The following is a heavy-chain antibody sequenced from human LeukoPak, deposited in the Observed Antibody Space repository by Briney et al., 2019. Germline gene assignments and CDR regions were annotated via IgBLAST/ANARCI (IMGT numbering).Heavy chain of an antibody. Sequence: GGSLRLSCAASGFTFNTYTLNWVRQASGKGLEWVSSISSSSSYIYYSDSVKGRFTISRDNAKNSLYLQMNSLRAEDTAVYYCARDKSSTGEQFGYWGQGTLVTVSS. CDR1: GFTFNTYT. CDR3: ARDKSSTGEQFGY. J-gene: IGHJ4*02. V-gene: IGHV3-21*01. CDR2: ISSSSSYI. D-gene: IGHD2-2*01.